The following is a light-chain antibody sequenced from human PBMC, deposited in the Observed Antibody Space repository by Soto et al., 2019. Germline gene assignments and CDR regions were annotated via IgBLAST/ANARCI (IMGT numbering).Light chain of an antibody. CDR2: GAS. CDR3: QQYKSYWT. V-gene: IGKV3-15*01. Sequence: EVVLTQSPGTLSLSPGERASLSCRASQSVSTTVAWYHQKPGQAPRLLVYGASTRATGIPARFSGSGSGTEFTLTISSLQPDDFATYYCQQYKSYWTFGQGTKVDIK. J-gene: IGKJ1*01. CDR1: QSVSTT.